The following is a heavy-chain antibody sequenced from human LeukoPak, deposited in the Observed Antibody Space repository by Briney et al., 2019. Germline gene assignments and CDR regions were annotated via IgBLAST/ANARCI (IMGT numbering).Heavy chain of an antibody. J-gene: IGHJ4*02. CDR2: INHSGST. Sequence: SETLSLTCAVYGGSFSGYYWSWIRQPPGKGLEWIGEINHSGSTNYNPSLKSRVTISVDTSKNQFSLKLSSVTAADTAVYYCARGRRGWYHFDCWGQGTLVTVSS. D-gene: IGHD6-19*01. CDR1: GGSFSGYY. CDR3: ARGRRGWYHFDC. V-gene: IGHV4-34*01.